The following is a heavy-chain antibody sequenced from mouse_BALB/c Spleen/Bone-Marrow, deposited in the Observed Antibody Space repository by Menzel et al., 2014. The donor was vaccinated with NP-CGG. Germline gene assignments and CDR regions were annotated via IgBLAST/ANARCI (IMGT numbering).Heavy chain of an antibody. CDR1: GYAFSRSW. CDR2: IYPGDDDT. J-gene: IGHJ3*01. Sequence: VQLQQSGAELVRPGSSVKISCKASGYAFSRSWMNWVKQRPGQGLEWIGQIYPGDDDTNYRGKFKGRATLTADKSSGTAYMQLSSLTSEDSAVYFCAGSTPLAYWGQGTLVTVSA. V-gene: IGHV1-80*01. CDR3: AGSTPLAY. D-gene: IGHD1-1*01.